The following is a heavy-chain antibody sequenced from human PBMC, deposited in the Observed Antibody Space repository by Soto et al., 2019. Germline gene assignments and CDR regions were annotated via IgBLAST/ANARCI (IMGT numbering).Heavy chain of an antibody. CDR2: ITRSGDYT. J-gene: IGHJ2*01. Sequence: EVQLLESGGGLVQPGGSLRLSCAASGFTFSTYAMTWVRQAPGKGLEWVSAITRSGDYTQYADSVKGRFTISRDNSKNTLCLQMITLRAVDTAVYCCAMVGFYYEQFGYWYFELWGRGTLVSVSS. CDR3: AMVGFYYEQFGYWYFEL. CDR1: GFTFSTYA. V-gene: IGHV3-23*01. D-gene: IGHD3-22*01.